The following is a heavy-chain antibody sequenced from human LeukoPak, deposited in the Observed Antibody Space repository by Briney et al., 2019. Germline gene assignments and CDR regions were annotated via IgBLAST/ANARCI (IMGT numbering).Heavy chain of an antibody. CDR2: IIPIFGTA. J-gene: IGHJ5*02. CDR3: AASAAAYVNLWFDP. Sequence: ASVKVSCKASGGTFSSYAISWVRQAPGQGLEWMGGIIPIFGTANYAQKFQGRVTITADESTSIAYMELSSLRSEDTAVYYCAASAAAYVNLWFDPWGQGTLVTVSS. CDR1: GGTFSSYA. V-gene: IGHV1-69*01. D-gene: IGHD6-13*01.